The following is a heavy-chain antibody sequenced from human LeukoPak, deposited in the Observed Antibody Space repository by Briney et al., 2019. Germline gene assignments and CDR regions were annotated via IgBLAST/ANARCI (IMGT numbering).Heavy chain of an antibody. D-gene: IGHD6-19*01. CDR1: GFTFRIYG. CDR3: AKDRTVAGMRRFDY. Sequence: GRSLRLSCVASGFTFRIYGMHWVRQAPGKGLEWVGIIWYDGSDKYYADSVKGRFTISRDNSRKTLYLQMNSLRVEDTAVYYCAKDRTVAGMRRFDYWGRGTLVTVSS. CDR2: IWYDGSDK. V-gene: IGHV3-33*06. J-gene: IGHJ4*02.